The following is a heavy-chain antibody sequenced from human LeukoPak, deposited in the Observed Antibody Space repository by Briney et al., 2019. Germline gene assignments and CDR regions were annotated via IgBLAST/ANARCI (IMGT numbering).Heavy chain of an antibody. CDR3: AKVSVAGHDY. D-gene: IGHD6-19*01. V-gene: IGHV3-23*01. Sequence: GGSLRLSCVASGFPFSSYWMTWVRQAPGKGLEWVSAISGSGGSTYYADSVKGRFTISRDNSKNTLYLQMNSLRAEDTAVYYCAKVSVAGHDYWGQGTLVTVSS. CDR2: ISGSGGST. CDR1: GFPFSSYW. J-gene: IGHJ4*02.